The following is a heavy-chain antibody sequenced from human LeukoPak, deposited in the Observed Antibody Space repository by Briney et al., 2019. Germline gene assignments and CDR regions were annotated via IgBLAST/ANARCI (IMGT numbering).Heavy chain of an antibody. V-gene: IGHV4-39*01. CDR2: IYYSGST. CDR3: ATLLRYFERSDY. Sequence: PSETLSLTCTVSGGSISSSSYYWGWIRQPPWKGLEWIGSIYYSGSTYYNPSLKSRVTISVDTSKNQFSLKLSSVTAADTAVYYCATLLRYFERSDYWGQGTLVTVSS. D-gene: IGHD3-9*01. CDR1: GGSISSSSYY. J-gene: IGHJ4*02.